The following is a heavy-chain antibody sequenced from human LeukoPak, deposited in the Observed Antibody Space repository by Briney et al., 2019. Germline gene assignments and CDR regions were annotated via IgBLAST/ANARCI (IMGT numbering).Heavy chain of an antibody. CDR2: FYYSGST. CDR3: ARHERSSITMIRGVKPKKWFDP. V-gene: IGHV4-39*01. J-gene: IGHJ5*02. CDR1: GGSISSSSYY. Sequence: SETLSLTCTVSGGSISSSSYYWGWIRQPPGKGLEWIGSFYYSGSTYYNPSLKSRVTTSVDTSKNQFSLKLSSLTAADTAVYYCARHERSSITMIRGVKPKKWFDPWGQGTLVTVSS. D-gene: IGHD3-10*01.